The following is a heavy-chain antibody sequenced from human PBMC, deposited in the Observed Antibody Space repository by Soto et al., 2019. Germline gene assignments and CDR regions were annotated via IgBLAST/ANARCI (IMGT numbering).Heavy chain of an antibody. V-gene: IGHV6-1*01. CDR1: GDSVSSNSAV. D-gene: IGHD3-10*01. CDR3: ARGAYGSGNGHFDY. Sequence: SQTLSLTCAISGDSVSSNSAVWNWIRQSPSRGLGWLGRTYYRSKWYNDYTVSVKSRITINPDTSKNQFSLQLNSVTPEDTAVYYCARGAYGSGNGHFDYWGQGTLVTVSS. J-gene: IGHJ4*02. CDR2: TYYRSKWYN.